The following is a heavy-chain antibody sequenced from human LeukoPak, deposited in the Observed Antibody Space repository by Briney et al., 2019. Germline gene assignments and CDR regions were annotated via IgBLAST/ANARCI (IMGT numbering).Heavy chain of an antibody. D-gene: IGHD5-24*01. CDR2: IYYSGST. J-gene: IGHJ4*02. CDR1: GGSISSGGYS. Sequence: SETLSLTCAVSGGSISSGGYSWSWIRQPPGKGLEWIGYIYYSGSTNYNPSLKSRVTISVDTSKNQFSLKLSSVTAADTAVYYCARHAAEMATIYFDYWGQGTLVTVSS. V-gene: IGHV4-61*08. CDR3: ARHAAEMATIYFDY.